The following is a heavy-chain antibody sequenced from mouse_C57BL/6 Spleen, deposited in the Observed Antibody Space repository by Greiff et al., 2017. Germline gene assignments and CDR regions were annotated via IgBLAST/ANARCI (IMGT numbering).Heavy chain of an antibody. Sequence: QVQLKESGPGLVQPSQSLSITCTVSGFSLTSYGVHWVRQSPGKGLEWLGVIWRGGSTDYNAAFMSRLGITKDNSENQVCFKMNSLKADDTAIYYCAKNLYGSSYEWYFEGWGTGTTVTVSS. CDR3: AKNLYGSSYEWYFEG. CDR2: IWRGGST. J-gene: IGHJ1*03. D-gene: IGHD1-1*01. V-gene: IGHV2-5*01. CDR1: GFSLTSYG.